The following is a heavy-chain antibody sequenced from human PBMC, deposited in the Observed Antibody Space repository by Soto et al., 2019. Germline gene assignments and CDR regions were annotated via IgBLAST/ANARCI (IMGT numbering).Heavy chain of an antibody. CDR3: ARGPPIVGNTTPLDS. Sequence: QVQLQESGPRLVKPSGTLSLTCTVSGGSITNSNWWSWVRLPPAKGLEWIGDIYHAGSTKYNPSLERRVTMSGDTSNNQFSLTLTSVTAADTAVYFCARGPPIVGNTTPLDSWGQGTLVTVS. CDR2: IYHAGST. CDR1: GGSITNSNW. J-gene: IGHJ4*02. V-gene: IGHV4-4*02. D-gene: IGHD1-26*01.